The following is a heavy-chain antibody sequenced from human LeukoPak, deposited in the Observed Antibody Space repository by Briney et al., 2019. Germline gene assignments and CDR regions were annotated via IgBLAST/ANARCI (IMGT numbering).Heavy chain of an antibody. V-gene: IGHV3-23*01. D-gene: IGHD3-22*01. Sequence: GGSLRLSCAASGFTFTNYAMAWVRQAPGKGLECVSVFIDGGGRTYYTDSVKGRFTISRDNSKNTLYLQMNSLRAEDTAVYYCAKDGAMIVVVIGWIDYWGQGTLVTVSS. CDR1: GFTFTNYA. CDR3: AKDGAMIVVVIGWIDY. CDR2: FIDGGGRT. J-gene: IGHJ4*02.